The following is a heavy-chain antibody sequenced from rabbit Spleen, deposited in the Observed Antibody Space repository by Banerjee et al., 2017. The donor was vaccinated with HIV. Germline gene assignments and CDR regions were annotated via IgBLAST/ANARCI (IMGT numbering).Heavy chain of an antibody. D-gene: IGHD4-1*01. V-gene: IGHV1S45*01. CDR2: IYAGSSGST. CDR1: GFTLSSYY. Sequence: QEQLEESGGDLVQPGASLTLTCTASGFTLSSYYMCWVRQAPGKGPEWIACIYAGSSGSTWYASWAKGRFTISKTSSTTVTLQMTSLTAANTATYFCARDAPYSGSGVASDLWGQGTLVTVS. J-gene: IGHJ4*01. CDR3: ARDAPYSGSGVASDL.